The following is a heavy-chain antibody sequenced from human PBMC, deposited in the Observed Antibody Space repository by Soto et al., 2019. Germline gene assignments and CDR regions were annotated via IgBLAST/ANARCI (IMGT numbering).Heavy chain of an antibody. Sequence: ASETLSLTCGVSDYSISSGYYWGWIRQPPGKGLEWIGNIYHNGSTHYNPALKSRVTISVDTSKSQFSLNLKSVAAADTAVYYCTSRGSSGNPVDYWGQGTLVTVSS. D-gene: IGHD1-26*01. CDR3: TSRGSSGNPVDY. V-gene: IGHV4-38-2*01. J-gene: IGHJ4*02. CDR1: DYSISSGYY. CDR2: IYHNGST.